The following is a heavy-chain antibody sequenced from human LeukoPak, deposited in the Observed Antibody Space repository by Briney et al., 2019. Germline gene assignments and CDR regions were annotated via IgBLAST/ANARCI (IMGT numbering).Heavy chain of an antibody. V-gene: IGHV3-23*01. CDR3: ARGGMIVPVD. CDR1: GFTFNSYA. D-gene: IGHD2-2*01. CDR2: ISGSGAST. Sequence: GGSLRLSCAASGFTFNSYAMSWVRQAPGKGLEWVSAISGSGASTYYADAVKGRFTISRDNSKNTLYLQLNSLRAEDTAVYYCARGGMIVPVDWGQGTLVTVSS. J-gene: IGHJ4*02.